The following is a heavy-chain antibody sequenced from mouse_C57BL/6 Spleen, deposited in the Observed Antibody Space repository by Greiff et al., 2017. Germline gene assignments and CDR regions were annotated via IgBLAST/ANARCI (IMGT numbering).Heavy chain of an antibody. V-gene: IGHV1-19*01. D-gene: IGHD1-1*01. J-gene: IGHJ1*03. CDR2: INPYNGGT. CDR3: ARNPTVVATGYFDV. CDR1: GYTFTDYY. Sequence: EVQLQQSGPVLVKPGASVKMSCKASGYTFTDYYMNWVKQSHGKSLEWIGVINPYNGGTSYNQKFKGKATLTVDKSSSTAYMELNSLTSEDSAVYYCARNPTVVATGYFDVWGTGTTVTVSS.